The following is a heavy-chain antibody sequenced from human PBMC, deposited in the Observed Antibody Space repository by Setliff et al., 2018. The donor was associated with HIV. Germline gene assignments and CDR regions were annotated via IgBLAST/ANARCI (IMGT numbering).Heavy chain of an antibody. D-gene: IGHD4-17*01. CDR3: ARHVSVAPPTVVTPFGY. CDR2: IYYSGST. V-gene: IGHV4-39*01. CDR1: GGSISSSSYY. J-gene: IGHJ4*02. Sequence: SETLSLTCTVSGGSISSSSYYWGWIRQPPGKGLEWIGSIYYSGSTYYNPSLKSRVTISVDTSKNQFSLKLSSVTAADTAVYYCARHVSVAPPTVVTPFGYWGQGTLVTVSS.